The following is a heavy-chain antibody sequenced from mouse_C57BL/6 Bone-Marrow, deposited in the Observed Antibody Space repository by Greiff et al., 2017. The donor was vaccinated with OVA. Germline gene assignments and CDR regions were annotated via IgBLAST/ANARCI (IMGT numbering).Heavy chain of an antibody. D-gene: IGHD2-3*01. V-gene: IGHV1-52*01. CDR2: IDPSDSDT. J-gene: IGHJ2*01. Sequence: QVQLQQPGAELVRPGSSVKLSCKASGYTFTSYWMHWVKQRPIQGLEWIGNIDPSDSDTHYNQKVKDKATLTVDKAYSTPYMQLSSLTSEASAVSYCARARWFLPYFDFWGPGTTLTVSS. CDR3: ARARWFLPYFDF. CDR1: GYTFTSYW.